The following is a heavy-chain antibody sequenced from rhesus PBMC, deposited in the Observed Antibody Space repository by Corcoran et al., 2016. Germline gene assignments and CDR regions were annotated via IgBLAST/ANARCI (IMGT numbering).Heavy chain of an antibody. CDR1: GGSISGGYD. CDR3: ASAPPYNFWTGCPDY. J-gene: IGHJ4*01. V-gene: IGHV4-76*01. D-gene: IGHD3-3*01. CDR2: IYGSSGST. Sequence: QVQLQESGPGVVKPSETLSLTCAVSGGSISGGYDWSWIRQPPGKGLEWIGYIYGSSGSTNYNPSLNNRFSISKAASKNGFSLKLSSVTAADTAVYYCASAPPYNFWTGCPDYWGQGVLVTVSS.